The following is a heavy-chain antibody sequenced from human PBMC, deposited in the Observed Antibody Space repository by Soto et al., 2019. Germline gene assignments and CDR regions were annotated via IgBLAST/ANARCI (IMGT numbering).Heavy chain of an antibody. CDR2: IWHDGNNK. V-gene: IGHV3-33*01. Sequence: GGSLRLSCAASGFTFTNYGMHWVRQAPGKGLEWVAIIWHDGNNKYYADSVRGRFIISRDNSKNRLYPQLNRLRAEDTAVYYCASDLVGASDSYGLDVWGQGTPGTVSS. D-gene: IGHD1-26*01. CDR1: GFTFTNYG. CDR3: ASDLVGASDSYGLDV. J-gene: IGHJ6*02.